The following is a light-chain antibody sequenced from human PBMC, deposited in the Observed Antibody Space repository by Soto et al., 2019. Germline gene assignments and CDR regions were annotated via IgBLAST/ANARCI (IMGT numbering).Light chain of an antibody. CDR2: KAS. Sequence: DIQMTQSPSTLSASVGDRVTITCRASQSISSWLAWYQQKPGKAPKILIYKASTLENVVPSRFSGSRSGTEFTLTINSLQPDDFAPYYCQQYNSNSLTFGGGTKVEIK. CDR1: QSISSW. CDR3: QQYNSNSLT. J-gene: IGKJ4*01. V-gene: IGKV1-5*03.